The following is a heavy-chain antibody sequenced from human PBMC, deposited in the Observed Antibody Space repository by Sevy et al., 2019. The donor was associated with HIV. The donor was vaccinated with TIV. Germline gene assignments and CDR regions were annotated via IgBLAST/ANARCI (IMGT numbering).Heavy chain of an antibody. J-gene: IGHJ5*02. CDR2: IIPIFGTA. D-gene: IGHD3-10*01. Sequence: ASVKVSCKASGGTFSSYAISWVRQAPGQGLEWMGGIIPIFGTANYAQKFQGRVTITADESTSTAYMELSSLRSEDTAVYYCARNTYYYGSGRGTWFDPWGQRTLVTVSS. V-gene: IGHV1-69*13. CDR3: ARNTYYYGSGRGTWFDP. CDR1: GGTFSSYA.